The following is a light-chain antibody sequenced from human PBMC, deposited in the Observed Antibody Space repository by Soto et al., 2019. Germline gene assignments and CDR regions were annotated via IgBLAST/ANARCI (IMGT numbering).Light chain of an antibody. CDR1: SSNIGAGYD. V-gene: IGLV1-40*01. J-gene: IGLJ1*01. CDR2: GNS. CDR3: VSYAGGTYV. Sequence: QSVLTQPPSVSGAPGQRVTISCTGSSSNIGAGYDLHWYQQLPGTAPKLLIYGNSNRPSGVPDRFSGSKSGTSASLAITGLQAEDEADYYCVSYAGGTYVFGTGTKVTVL.